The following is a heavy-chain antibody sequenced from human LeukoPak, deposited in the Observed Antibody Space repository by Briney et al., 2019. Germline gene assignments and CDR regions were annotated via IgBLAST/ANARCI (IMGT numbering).Heavy chain of an antibody. V-gene: IGHV3-21*01. CDR3: ARVHSHYAFDI. CDR1: GFSFSTYA. CDR2: ISSSSSYI. D-gene: IGHD6-13*01. Sequence: GGSLRLSCAASGFSFSTYAMSWVRQAPGKGLEWVSSISSSSSYIYYADSVKGRFTISRDNAKNSLYLQMNSLRAEDTAVYYCARVHSHYAFDIWGQGTMVTVSS. J-gene: IGHJ3*02.